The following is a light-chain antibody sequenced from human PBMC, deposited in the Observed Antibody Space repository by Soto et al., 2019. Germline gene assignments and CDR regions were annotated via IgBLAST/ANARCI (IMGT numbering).Light chain of an antibody. Sequence: EVVLTQSPGTLSLSPGERATLSCRASQSVSSSFLAWYQHKPGQAPRLLIYGASSRATGIPDRFSGSGSGTDFTLTISRLEAEDFAVYFCEQYGTSPYTFGQGTKLE. J-gene: IGKJ2*01. V-gene: IGKV3-20*01. CDR1: QSVSSSF. CDR3: EQYGTSPYT. CDR2: GAS.